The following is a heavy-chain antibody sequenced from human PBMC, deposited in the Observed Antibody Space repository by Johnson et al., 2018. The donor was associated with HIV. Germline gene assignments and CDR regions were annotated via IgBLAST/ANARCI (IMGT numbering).Heavy chain of an antibody. CDR1: GFTFSLFG. D-gene: IGHD3-22*01. CDR2: ISYDGSKK. J-gene: IGHJ3*02. Sequence: QVQLVESGGGWAMAQPGRSLRVSCTASGFTFSLFGMHWVRQAPGKGLEWVAAISYDGSKKYYADSVKGRFTISRDNAKNSLYLQMNSLRAEDTAVYYCARAMIVNAFDIWGQGTMVTVSS. V-gene: IGHV3-30*03. CDR3: ARAMIVNAFDI.